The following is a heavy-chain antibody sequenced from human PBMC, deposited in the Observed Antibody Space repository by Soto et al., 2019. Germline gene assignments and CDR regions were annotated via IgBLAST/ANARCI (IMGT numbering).Heavy chain of an antibody. CDR3: AKSGYCSSTSCYDWVYYYGMDV. J-gene: IGHJ6*02. V-gene: IGHV3-23*01. Sequence: GGSLRLSCAASGFTFSSYAMSRVRQAPGKGLEWVSAISGSGGSTYYADSVKGRFTISRDNSKNTLYLQMNSLRAEDTAVYYCAKSGYCSSTSCYDWVYYYGMDVWGQGTTVTVSS. D-gene: IGHD2-2*01. CDR2: ISGSGGST. CDR1: GFTFSSYA.